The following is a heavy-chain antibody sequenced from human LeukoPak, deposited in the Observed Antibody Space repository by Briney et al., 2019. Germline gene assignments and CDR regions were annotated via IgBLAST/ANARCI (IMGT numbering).Heavy chain of an antibody. CDR2: ISRCGDVT. CDR1: GCTFSTYA. V-gene: IGHV3-23*01. D-gene: IGHD3-10*01. Sequence: GGSLRLSCAASGCTFSTYAMTWGRQAPGKGLERVSLISRCGDVTSYTNSVKGRFTISRDSSKNTLNLQIHRMRAAETAVYSCADCPGEVAVPYDYCGQGPLAPVSS. CDR3: ADCPGEVAVPYDY. J-gene: IGHJ4*02.